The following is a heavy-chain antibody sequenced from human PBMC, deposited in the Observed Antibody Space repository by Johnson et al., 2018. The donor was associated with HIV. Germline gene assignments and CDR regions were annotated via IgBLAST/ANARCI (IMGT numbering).Heavy chain of an antibody. D-gene: IGHD3-22*01. CDR3: ARGIVVVTRGPGSDAFDI. V-gene: IGHV3-20*04. Sequence: VQLVESGGGVVRPGGSLRLSCAASGFPFDDYGMTWVRQAPGKGLEWVSGINLNGGSTGYVDSVKGRFTISRDNAKNSLYLQMNSLRAEDTALYYCARGIVVVTRGPGSDAFDIWGQGTMVTVSS. CDR2: INLNGGST. J-gene: IGHJ3*02. CDR1: GFPFDDYG.